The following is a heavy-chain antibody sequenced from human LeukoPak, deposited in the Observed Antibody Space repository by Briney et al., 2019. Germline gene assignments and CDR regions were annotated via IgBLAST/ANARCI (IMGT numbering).Heavy chain of an antibody. D-gene: IGHD2-2*03. CDR1: GGTFSSYA. J-gene: IGHJ6*03. Sequence: ASVKVSCKASGGTFSSYAISWVRQAPGQGLEWMGGIIPIFGTANYAQKFQGRVTITTGESTSTAYMELSSLRSEDTAVYYCARSVDIVVVPAAYYYMDVWGKGTTVTVSS. CDR2: IIPIFGTA. CDR3: ARSVDIVVVPAAYYYMDV. V-gene: IGHV1-69*05.